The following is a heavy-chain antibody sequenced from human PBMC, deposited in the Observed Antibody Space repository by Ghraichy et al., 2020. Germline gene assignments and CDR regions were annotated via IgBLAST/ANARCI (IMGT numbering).Heavy chain of an antibody. CDR1: GFSFSSSA. CDR3: AKGFWGPSDY. Sequence: GESLRLSCAASGFSFSSSAMSWVRQAPGKGLEWVSGISGSGDNTYYADSVKGRLTISRDTSKSTLYLQMNSLRAEDTALYYCAKGFWGPSDYWGQGTLVTVSS. V-gene: IGHV3-23*01. CDR2: ISGSGDNT. D-gene: IGHD3-16*01. J-gene: IGHJ4*02.